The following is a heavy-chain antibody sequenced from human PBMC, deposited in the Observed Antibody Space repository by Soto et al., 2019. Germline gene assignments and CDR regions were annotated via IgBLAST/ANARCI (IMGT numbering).Heavy chain of an antibody. CDR3: ARARHPGGYCSSTSCYAGGWGAEYFQH. Sequence: ASVKVSCKASGYTFTGYYMHWVRQAPGQGLEWMGWINPNSGGTNYAQKFQGWVAMTRDTPISTAYMELSRLRSDDTAVYYCARARHPGGYCSSTSCYAGGWGAEYFQHWGQGTLVTVSS. CDR1: GYTFTGYY. J-gene: IGHJ1*01. V-gene: IGHV1-2*04. D-gene: IGHD2-2*01. CDR2: INPNSGGT.